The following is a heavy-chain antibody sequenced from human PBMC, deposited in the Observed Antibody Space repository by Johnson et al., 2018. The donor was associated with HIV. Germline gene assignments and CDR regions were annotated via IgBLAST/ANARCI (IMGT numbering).Heavy chain of an antibody. CDR3: ARVRQLGRGDAFDI. CDR2: IYSGGST. D-gene: IGHD6-6*01. CDR1: GFTVSRNY. V-gene: IGHV3-66*01. J-gene: IGHJ3*02. Sequence: VQLVESGGGLVQPGGSLRLSCAASGFTVSRNYMNWVRQAPGKGLEWVSVIYSGGSTHYADSVKGRFTISRDNSKNTLYLQMNSLRAEDTAVYYCARVRQLGRGDAFDIWGQGTMVTVSS.